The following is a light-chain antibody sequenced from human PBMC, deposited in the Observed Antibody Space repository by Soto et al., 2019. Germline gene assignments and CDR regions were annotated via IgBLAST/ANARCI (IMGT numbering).Light chain of an antibody. V-gene: IGKV1-27*01. CDR1: QGISNY. CDR3: HKYNSAPWT. J-gene: IGKJ1*01. Sequence: DIQMTQSPSSLSASVGDRVTITCRASQGISNYLAWYQQKPGKDPKLLIYAASTLQSGVPFRFSGSGSGTDFTLTISSPQPEDGATYFCHKYNSAPWTFGQGTKVEIK. CDR2: AAS.